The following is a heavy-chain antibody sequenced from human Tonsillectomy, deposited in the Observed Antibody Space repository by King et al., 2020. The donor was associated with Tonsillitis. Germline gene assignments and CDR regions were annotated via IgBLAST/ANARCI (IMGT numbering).Heavy chain of an antibody. V-gene: IGHV3-33*01. J-gene: IGHJ4*02. D-gene: IGHD4-23*01. CDR3: AREYDYGGKREFDY. CDR2: IWFDGSNK. CDR1: GFTFSSYG. Sequence: VQLVESGGGVVQPGRSLRLSCAASGFTFSSYGMHWVRQAPGKGLEGVAVIWFDGSNKDYADSVKGRFTISRDNSKNTLYLQMNSLRAEDTAVYYCAREYDYGGKREFDYWGQGTLVTVSS.